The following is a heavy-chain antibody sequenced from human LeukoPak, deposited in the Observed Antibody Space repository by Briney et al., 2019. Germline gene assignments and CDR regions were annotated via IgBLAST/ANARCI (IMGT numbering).Heavy chain of an antibody. D-gene: IGHD3-22*01. Sequence: GGSLRLSCAASGFAFSSYSMNWVRQAPGKGLEWVSYTSSSSSTIYYADSVKGRFTISRDNAKNSLYLQMNSLRAVDTAVYYCARGGGYYYRGAFDIWGQGTMVTVSS. CDR2: TSSSSSTI. J-gene: IGHJ3*02. V-gene: IGHV3-48*01. CDR3: ARGGGYYYRGAFDI. CDR1: GFAFSSYS.